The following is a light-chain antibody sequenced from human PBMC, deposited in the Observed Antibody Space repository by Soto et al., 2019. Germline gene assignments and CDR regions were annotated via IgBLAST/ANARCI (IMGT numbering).Light chain of an antibody. CDR2: GAF. Sequence: EIVMTQSPVTLSVSPGERATLSCRASQSVSSNLAWSQQKPGQAPSLLIYGAFTRATGIPARFSGTGAGTEFTLTISSLQSEDVARYYCQQYNDWPLTFGQGTKVDI. J-gene: IGKJ1*01. CDR3: QQYNDWPLT. CDR1: QSVSSN. V-gene: IGKV3-15*01.